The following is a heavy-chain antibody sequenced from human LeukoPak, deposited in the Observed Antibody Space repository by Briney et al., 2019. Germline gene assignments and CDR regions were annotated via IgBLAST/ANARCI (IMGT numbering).Heavy chain of an antibody. Sequence: GGSLRLSCAASGFTFSSYSMSWVRQAPGEGLECVSYISTGSDSINYADSVKGRFTISRDDAKNSVFLQMNSLRGEDTAVYYCARGIRSSSTWDSWGQGTLVTVSS. CDR2: ISTGSDSI. J-gene: IGHJ4*02. CDR1: GFTFSSYS. D-gene: IGHD6-6*01. V-gene: IGHV3-48*04. CDR3: ARGIRSSSTWDS.